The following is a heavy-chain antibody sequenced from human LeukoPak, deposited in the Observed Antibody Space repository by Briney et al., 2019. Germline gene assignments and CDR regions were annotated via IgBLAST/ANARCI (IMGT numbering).Heavy chain of an antibody. CDR1: GFTFSSYS. CDR2: ISSSSSTI. V-gene: IGHV3-48*04. J-gene: IGHJ6*03. CDR3: ARRPAAGVSYYYMDV. Sequence: PGGSLRLSCAASGFTFSSYSMNWVRQAPGKGLEWVSYISSSSSTIYYADSVKGRFTISRDNAKNSLYLQMNSLRAEDTAVYYCARRPAAGVSYYYMDVWGKGTTVTVSS. D-gene: IGHD6-13*01.